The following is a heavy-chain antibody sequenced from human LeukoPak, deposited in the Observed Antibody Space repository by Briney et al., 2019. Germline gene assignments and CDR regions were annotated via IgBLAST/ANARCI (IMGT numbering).Heavy chain of an antibody. CDR3: ARARGRYSSSSAASNDY. J-gene: IGHJ4*02. CDR2: ISGSGGST. V-gene: IGHV3-23*01. Sequence: GGSLRLSCAASGFTFSSYAMSWVRQAPGKGLEWVSAISGSGGSTYYADSVKGRFTISRDNSKNTLYLQMNSLRAEDTAVYYCARARGRYSSSSAASNDYWGQGTLVTVSS. D-gene: IGHD6-6*01. CDR1: GFTFSSYA.